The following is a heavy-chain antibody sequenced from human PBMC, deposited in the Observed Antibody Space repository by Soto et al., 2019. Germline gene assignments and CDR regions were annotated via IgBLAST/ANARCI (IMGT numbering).Heavy chain of an antibody. D-gene: IGHD3-10*01. CDR3: ARVWGGAFDI. V-gene: IGHV4-59*01. CDR2: IYYSGST. CDR1: GGSINNYY. J-gene: IGHJ3*02. Sequence: TSETLSLTCTVSGGSINNYYWSWIRQPPGKGLEWIGYIYYSGSTNYNPSLKSRVTISVDTSKNQFSLKLSSVTAADTDVYYCARVWGGAFDIWGQGTMVTVSS.